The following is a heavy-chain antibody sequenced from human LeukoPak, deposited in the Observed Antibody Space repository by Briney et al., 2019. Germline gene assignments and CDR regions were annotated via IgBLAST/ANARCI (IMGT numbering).Heavy chain of an antibody. CDR2: IIPIFGTA. CDR1: GGTFSSYA. V-gene: IGHV1-69*06. Sequence: SVKVSCKASGGTFSSYAISWVRQAPGQGLEWMGGIIPIFGTANYAQKFQGRVTITADKSTSTAYMELSSLRSEDTAVYYCARGRKVRGTVTTDYYYYMDVWGKGTTVTVSS. CDR3: ARGRKVRGTVTTDYYYYMDV. J-gene: IGHJ6*03. D-gene: IGHD4-17*01.